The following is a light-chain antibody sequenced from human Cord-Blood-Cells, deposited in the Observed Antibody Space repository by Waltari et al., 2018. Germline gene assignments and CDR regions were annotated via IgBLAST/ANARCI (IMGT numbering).Light chain of an antibody. CDR2: QDS. J-gene: IGLJ2*01. V-gene: IGLV3-1*01. CDR1: KLGDKY. CDR3: QAWDSSTVV. Sequence: SYELTQPPSVSVSPGQTASITCSGDKLGDKYACWYQQKPGQSPVLVIYQDSKRPSGFPERFSGCNSGNTATLTISGSQAMDEADYYCQAWDSSTVVFGGGTKLTVL.